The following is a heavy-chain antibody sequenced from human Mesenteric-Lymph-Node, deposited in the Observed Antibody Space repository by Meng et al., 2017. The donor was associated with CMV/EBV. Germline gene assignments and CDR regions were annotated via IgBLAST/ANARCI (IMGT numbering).Heavy chain of an antibody. CDR2: ISSSGVDI. V-gene: IGHV3-11*04. D-gene: IGHD3-10*01. CDR1: GFTVSSNY. J-gene: IGHJ4*02. Sequence: GGSLRLSCAASGFTVSSNYMSWVRQAPGKGLEWVSYISSSGVDIYYADSVKGRFTISRDNAKNSLYLKMNNLRAEDMAVYYCARGPTRDYFGSGYYFDYWGQGTLVTVSS. CDR3: ARGPTRDYFGSGYYFDY.